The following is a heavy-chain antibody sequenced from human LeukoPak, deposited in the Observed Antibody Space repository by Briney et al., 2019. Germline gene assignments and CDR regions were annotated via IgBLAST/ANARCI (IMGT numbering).Heavy chain of an antibody. CDR2: IYHSGST. V-gene: IGHV4-38-2*02. J-gene: IGHJ2*01. Sequence: SETLSLTCAVSGYSISSGYYWGWIRQPPGKGLEWIGSIYHSGSTYYNPSLKSRVTISVDTSKNQLSLKLSSVTAADTAVYYCARDPEKWPPLSYFDLWGRGTLVTVSS. D-gene: IGHD5-12*01. CDR1: GYSISSGYY. CDR3: ARDPEKWPPLSYFDL.